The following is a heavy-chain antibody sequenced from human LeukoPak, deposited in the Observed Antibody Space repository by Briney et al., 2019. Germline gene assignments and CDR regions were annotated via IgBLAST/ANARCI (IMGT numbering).Heavy chain of an antibody. CDR2: FGTRSTSV. CDR1: GFTFSGYS. V-gene: IGHV3-21*01. CDR3: AREVSEGFDF. Sequence: GRSLRLSCTASGFTFSGYSMNWIRQAPGKGLEWVSSFGTRSTSVYHAGSVKGRFAISRDNAKNSLYLQMNSLRAEDTALYYCAREVSEGFDFWGQGTLVTVSS. D-gene: IGHD3-22*01. J-gene: IGHJ4*02.